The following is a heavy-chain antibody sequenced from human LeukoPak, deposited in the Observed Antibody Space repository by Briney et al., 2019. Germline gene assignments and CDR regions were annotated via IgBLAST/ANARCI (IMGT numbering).Heavy chain of an antibody. CDR1: GFTFSSSA. J-gene: IGHJ4*02. Sequence: GGSLRLSCAASGFTFSSSAMSWVRQVPGKGLEWVSGISASGGSIYYADSVRGRFTISRDNSKNSLYLQMNSLRDADTAVYYCARGGGGQLLYSATSKTPLTFDYWGQGTLVTVSS. CDR2: ISASGGSI. CDR3: ARGGGGQLLYSATSKTPLTFDY. V-gene: IGHV3-23*01. D-gene: IGHD2-2*02.